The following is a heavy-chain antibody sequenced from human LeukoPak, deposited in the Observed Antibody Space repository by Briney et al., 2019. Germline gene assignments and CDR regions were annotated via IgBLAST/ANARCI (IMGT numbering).Heavy chain of an antibody. CDR3: ARGMGWFGVPXXGXXXXXSXXSASAPTNLYF. D-gene: IGHD3-10*01. J-gene: IGHJ2*01. CDR2: IKQDGSEK. CDR1: GFTISSYW. Sequence: GGSLRLSCAASGFTISSYWMSWVRQAPGKGLEWVANIKQDGSEKYYVDSVKGRFTISRDNAKNSLYLQMNSLRAEDTAVYYCARGMGWFGVPXXGXXXXXSXXSASAPTNLYF. V-gene: IGHV3-7*01.